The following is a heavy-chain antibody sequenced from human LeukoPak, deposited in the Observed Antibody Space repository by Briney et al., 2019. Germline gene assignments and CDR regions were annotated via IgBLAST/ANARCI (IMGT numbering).Heavy chain of an antibody. Sequence: PGGSLRLSCATSGFTVSSNYMSWVRQAPGKGLEWVSAISGSGGSTYYADSVKGRFTISRDNSKNTLYLQMNSLRAEDTAVYYCAKVGGGYCSSTSCSFDYWGQGTLVTVSS. D-gene: IGHD2-2*01. CDR2: ISGSGGST. CDR3: AKVGGGYCSSTSCSFDY. V-gene: IGHV3-23*01. J-gene: IGHJ4*02. CDR1: GFTVSSNY.